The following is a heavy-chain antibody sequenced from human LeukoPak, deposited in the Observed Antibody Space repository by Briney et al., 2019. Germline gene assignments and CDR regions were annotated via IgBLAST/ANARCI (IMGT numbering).Heavy chain of an antibody. CDR1: GFPVNKYE. CDR2: IDAGATST. J-gene: IGHJ4*02. V-gene: IGHV3-48*03. Sequence: GGSLRRSCAASGFPVNKYEMHWVRQAPGKGLEWVSYIDAGATSTNYADSVWGRFTLSRDNAQNSVHLQMNSLRDEDTAVYYCVRGRLLRSTKYFDYWGQGALVTVSS. CDR3: VRGRLLRSTKYFDY. D-gene: IGHD2-21*02.